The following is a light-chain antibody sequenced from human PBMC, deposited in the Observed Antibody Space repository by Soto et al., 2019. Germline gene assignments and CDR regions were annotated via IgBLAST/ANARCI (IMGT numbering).Light chain of an antibody. J-gene: IGKJ4*01. CDR3: QHRYNWPLT. V-gene: IGKV1-5*01. CDR1: QSISSW. Sequence: DIQMTQSPSTLSASVGDRVTITCRASQSISSWLAWYQQKPGKAPNLLIYDASSLESGVPSRFSGSGSGTDFTLTINSLEPEDFAIHYCQHRYNWPLTFGAGTKVDIK. CDR2: DAS.